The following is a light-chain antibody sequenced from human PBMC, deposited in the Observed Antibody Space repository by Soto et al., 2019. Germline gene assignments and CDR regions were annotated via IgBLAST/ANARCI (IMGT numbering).Light chain of an antibody. Sequence: EIVLTQSPATLSLSPGERATLSCRASQSVSSYLGWYQQKPGQAPRLLIYDASNRATGIPARFSGNGSGTDFTLTISSLEPEDFAVYYCQQRSKWPVTFGQGTRLEIK. V-gene: IGKV3-11*01. CDR3: QQRSKWPVT. CDR2: DAS. J-gene: IGKJ5*01. CDR1: QSVSSY.